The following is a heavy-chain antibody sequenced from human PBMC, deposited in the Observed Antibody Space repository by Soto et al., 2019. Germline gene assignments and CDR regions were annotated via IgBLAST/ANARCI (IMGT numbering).Heavy chain of an antibody. CDR3: AASILRVWVLPHFDY. Sequence: QVPLVQSWAEVKKPGASVKVSCKVSVYTFNDLSMHWVRHAPGEGLEWRGGFDPEKGKRIYAQNFQGRVPMTDDTSTGTAYRELSSLRSDATAGYYCAASILRVWVLPHFDYWGQGTLVSVSS. CDR1: VYTFNDLS. D-gene: IGHD3-10*01. V-gene: IGHV1-24*01. CDR2: FDPEKGKR. J-gene: IGHJ4*02.